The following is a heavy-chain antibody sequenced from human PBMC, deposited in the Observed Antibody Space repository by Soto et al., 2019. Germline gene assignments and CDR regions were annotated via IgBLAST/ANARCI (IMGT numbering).Heavy chain of an antibody. CDR2: ISYDGSNK. Sequence: QVQLVESGGGVVQPGRSLRLSCAASGFTFSSYAMHWVRQAPGTGLEWVAVISYDGSNKYYADSVKGRFTISRDNSKNTLYLQMNSLRAEDTAVYYCAREGGCSGGSCFNAFCDYWGQGTLVTVSS. CDR3: AREGGCSGGSCFNAFCDY. CDR1: GFTFSSYA. J-gene: IGHJ4*02. V-gene: IGHV3-30-3*01. D-gene: IGHD2-15*01.